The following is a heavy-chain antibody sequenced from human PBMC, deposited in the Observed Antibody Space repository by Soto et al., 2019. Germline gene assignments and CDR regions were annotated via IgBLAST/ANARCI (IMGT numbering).Heavy chain of an antibody. J-gene: IGHJ6*01. V-gene: IGHV3-30*18. CDR3: AKEPGYCITSSAGRLGMAV. CDR2: ISYHGSNE. CDR1: GFTFSDYG. Sequence: QVQLVESGGGVVQPGRSLRLSCAASGFTFSDYGMHWVRQAPGKGLEWVALISYHGSNEHYADSVKGRFTISRDNSKNTLYLQMNSRRAEEPAVYYCAKEPGYCITSSAGRLGMAVWGQGTTGTVSS. D-gene: IGHD6-13*01.